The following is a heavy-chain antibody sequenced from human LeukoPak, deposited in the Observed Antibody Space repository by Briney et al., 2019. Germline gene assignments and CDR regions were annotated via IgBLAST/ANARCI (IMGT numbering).Heavy chain of an antibody. Sequence: GGSLRLSCVASGFTFSSSWMSWVRQAPGKGLEWVSVFYSGGDTHYADSVKGRFTISRDNSKNTLYLQMNSLRAEDTAVYYCARDSTGYWYFDLWGRGTLVSVSS. D-gene: IGHD3-3*02. J-gene: IGHJ2*01. V-gene: IGHV3-53*01. CDR3: ARDSTGYWYFDL. CDR2: FYSGGDT. CDR1: GFTFSSSW.